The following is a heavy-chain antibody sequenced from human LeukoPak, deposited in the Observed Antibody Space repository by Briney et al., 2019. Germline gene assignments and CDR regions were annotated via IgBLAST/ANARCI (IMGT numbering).Heavy chain of an antibody. D-gene: IGHD3-10*01. J-gene: IGHJ4*02. Sequence: PGGSLRLSCAASGFTVSSNYMSWVRQAPGKGLEWVSVIYSGGDTYYADSVKGRFTISRDNSKNTLYLQMNSLRAEDTAVYYCAREVAMVRGVIIPYYFDYWGQGTLVTVSS. CDR3: AREVAMVRGVIIPYYFDY. CDR2: IYSGGDT. V-gene: IGHV3-53*05. CDR1: GFTVSSNY.